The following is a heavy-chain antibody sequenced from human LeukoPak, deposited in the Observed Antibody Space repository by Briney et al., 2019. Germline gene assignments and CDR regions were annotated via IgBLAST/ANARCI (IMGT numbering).Heavy chain of an antibody. CDR3: ARGSYFDY. CDR2: IYSGGST. J-gene: IGHJ4*02. Sequence: GGSLRLSCAASGFTVSSNYMSCVRQAPGNGLEGVSVIYSGGSTYYADSVKGRFTISRDNSKNTLYLQMNSLRAEDTAVYYCARGSYFDYWGQGTLVTVSS. V-gene: IGHV3-53*01. CDR1: GFTVSSNY.